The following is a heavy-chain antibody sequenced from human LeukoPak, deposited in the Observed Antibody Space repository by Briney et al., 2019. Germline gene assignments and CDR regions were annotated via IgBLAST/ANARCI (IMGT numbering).Heavy chain of an antibody. Sequence: GGSLRLSCAASGFTFSSYSMTWVRQAPGKGLEWVSSISSSGSYIYYADSVKGRFTISRDNAKNSLYLQMNSLGAEDTAVYYCARDMDSDYWGQGTLVTVSS. CDR2: ISSSGSYI. CDR1: GFTFSSYS. J-gene: IGHJ4*02. D-gene: IGHD2-2*03. CDR3: ARDMDSDY. V-gene: IGHV3-21*01.